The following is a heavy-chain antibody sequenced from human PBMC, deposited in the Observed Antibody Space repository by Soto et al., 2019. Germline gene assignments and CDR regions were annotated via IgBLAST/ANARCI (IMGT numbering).Heavy chain of an antibody. J-gene: IGHJ5*02. V-gene: IGHV4-34*01. D-gene: IGHD2-15*01. CDR3: ASRVRGYCSGGSCYGNWFDP. CDR2: INHSGST. Sequence: PSETLSLTCAVYGGSFSGYYWSWIRQPPGKGLEWIGEINHSGSTNYNPSLKSRVTISVDTSKNQFSLKLSSVTAADTAVYYCASRVRGYCSGGSCYGNWFDPWGQGTLVTVYS. CDR1: GGSFSGYY.